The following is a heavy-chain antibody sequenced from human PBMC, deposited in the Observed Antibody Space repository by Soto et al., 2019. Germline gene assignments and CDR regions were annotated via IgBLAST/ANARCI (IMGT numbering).Heavy chain of an antibody. CDR3: ARDVAAAFFDY. CDR2: INTFNGNT. CDR1: GYRFSSYG. D-gene: IGHD6-25*01. V-gene: IGHV1-18*01. Sequence: GASVKVSCKASGYRFSSYGLNWLRQAPGQGPEWMGGINTFNGNTNSAQKFQGRLRVTRDTSTSTVYMELSSLRSEDTAVYYCARDVAAAFFDYWGQGTLVTVSS. J-gene: IGHJ4*02.